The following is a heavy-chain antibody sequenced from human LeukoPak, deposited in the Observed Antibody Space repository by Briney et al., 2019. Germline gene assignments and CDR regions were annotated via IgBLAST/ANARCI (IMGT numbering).Heavy chain of an antibody. J-gene: IGHJ4*02. D-gene: IGHD5-12*01. V-gene: IGHV3-30-3*01. CDR1: GFTFSSYA. CDR2: ISYDGSNK. Sequence: PGGSLRLSCAASGFTFSSYAMHWVRQAPGKGLEWVAVISYDGSNKYYADSVKGRFTISRDNSKNTLYLQMNSLRAEDTAVYYCASTYSGYVDYWGQGTLVTVSS. CDR3: ASTYSGYVDY.